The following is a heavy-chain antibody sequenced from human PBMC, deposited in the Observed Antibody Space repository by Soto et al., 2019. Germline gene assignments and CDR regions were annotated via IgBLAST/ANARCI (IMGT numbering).Heavy chain of an antibody. D-gene: IGHD4-17*01. Sequence: QVQLQESGPRLVQPSETLSLTCSVSGGSVSSDSYYWSWIRQPPGAGLEWIGYIYFSGTTNYNPAFESLVTILGHSSKNQSSLNLSSVTAADTAVYDCARSPGSGDSVDYWGQATLGAVSS. CDR3: ARSPGSGDSVDY. V-gene: IGHV4-61*01. CDR1: GGSVSSDSYY. J-gene: IGHJ4*02. CDR2: IYFSGTT.